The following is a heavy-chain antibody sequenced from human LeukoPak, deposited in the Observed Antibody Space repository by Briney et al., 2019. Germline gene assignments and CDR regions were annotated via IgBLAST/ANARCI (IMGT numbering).Heavy chain of an antibody. D-gene: IGHD5-24*01. CDR3: SRQGDGYNIQGYAFDI. CDR2: IYPGDSDT. CDR1: GYSFTSYW. Sequence: GESLKISCKGSGYSFTSYWIGWVRQMPGKGLEWMGIIYPGDSDTRYSPSFQGQVTISAGKSISTAYLQWSSLTASDTAMYYRSRQGDGYNIQGYAFDIWGQGTMVTVSS. V-gene: IGHV5-51*01. J-gene: IGHJ3*02.